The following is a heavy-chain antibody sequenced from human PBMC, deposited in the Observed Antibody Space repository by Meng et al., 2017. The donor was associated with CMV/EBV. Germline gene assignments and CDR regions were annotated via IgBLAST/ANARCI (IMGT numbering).Heavy chain of an antibody. CDR3: ARAQLRRAFDI. J-gene: IGHJ3*02. CDR1: GGSISSSSYY. Sequence: GSLRLSCTVSGGSISSSSYYWGWIRQPPGKGLEWIGSIYYSGSTYYNPSLKSRVTISVDTSKNQFSLKLSSVTAADTAVYYCARAQLRRAFDIWGQGTMVTVSS. D-gene: IGHD2-2*01. CDR2: IYYSGST. V-gene: IGHV4-39*01.